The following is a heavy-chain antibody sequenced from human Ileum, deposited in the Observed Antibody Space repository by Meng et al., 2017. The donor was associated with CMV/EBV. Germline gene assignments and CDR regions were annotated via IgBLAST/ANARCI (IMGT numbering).Heavy chain of an antibody. Sequence: KSSAGTLSRLAISGRRQAPGEGLEWMGGIIPIFGTANYAQKFQGRVTITTDESTSTAYIELSSLRSEDTALYYGARAPIFGVVTPPDYWGQGTLVTVSS. D-gene: IGHD3-3*01. J-gene: IGHJ4*02. CDR2: IIPIFGTA. CDR1: AGTLSRLA. CDR3: ARAPIFGVVTPPDY. V-gene: IGHV1-69*05.